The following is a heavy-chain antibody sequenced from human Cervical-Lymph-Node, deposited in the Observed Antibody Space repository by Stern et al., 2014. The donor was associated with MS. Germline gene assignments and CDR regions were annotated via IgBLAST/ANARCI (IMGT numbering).Heavy chain of an antibody. V-gene: IGHV5-51*01. CDR2: IYPGDSET. D-gene: IGHD1-14*01. J-gene: IGHJ4*02. CDR3: ARQTTAWASDV. Sequence: VQLVQSGAELIRPGESLKISCKGSGYKFSIYWIAWVRQMPGKGLEWMGIIYPGDSETRSSPSFQGQVTMSADKSPSTAYLQWSSLNASDTAMYFCARQTTAWASDVWGQGTLVTVSS. CDR1: GYKFSIYW.